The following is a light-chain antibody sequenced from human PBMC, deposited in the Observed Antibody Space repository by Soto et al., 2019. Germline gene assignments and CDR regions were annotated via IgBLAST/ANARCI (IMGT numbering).Light chain of an antibody. CDR3: QQYYSYPRT. CDR1: QTINRS. Sequence: DIQMTQSTSSLSASVGDRGTITCRASQTINRSLNWYQQKPGKAPKLLIYAASILQSGVPSRFSGSGSGTDFTLTISCLQSEDFATYYCQQYYSYPRTFGQGTKVDIK. V-gene: IGKV1-39*01. J-gene: IGKJ1*01. CDR2: AAS.